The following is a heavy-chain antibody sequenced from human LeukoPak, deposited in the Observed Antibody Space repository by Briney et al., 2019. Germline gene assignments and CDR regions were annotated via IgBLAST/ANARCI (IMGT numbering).Heavy chain of an antibody. V-gene: IGHV3-30*18. J-gene: IGHJ4*02. CDR2: ISYGGNHK. CDR1: GFTFSSG. CDR3: AKGELHFNTCSFDY. D-gene: IGHD1-26*01. Sequence: PGTSLRLSCAASGFTFSSGMHWVRQAPGKGLEWVAVISYGGNHKYYGDSVKGRFTISRDNSRNTLYLQMDSLKTEDTAVYYCAKGELHFNTCSFDYWGQGTLVTVSS.